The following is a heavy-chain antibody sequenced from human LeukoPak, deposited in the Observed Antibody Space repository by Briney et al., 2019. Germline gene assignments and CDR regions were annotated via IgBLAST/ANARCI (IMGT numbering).Heavy chain of an antibody. J-gene: IGHJ4*02. CDR1: GFTFSSYW. D-gene: IGHD3-22*01. CDR2: IKEDESEK. CDR3: ARGKDLYYYDSSGYLSY. Sequence: GGSLRLSCAASGFTFSSYWMTWVRQAPGKGLEWVANIKEDESEKYYVDSVKGRFTISRDNAKNSLYLQMNSLRAEDTAVYYCARGKDLYYYDSSGYLSYWGQGTLVTASS. V-gene: IGHV3-7*03.